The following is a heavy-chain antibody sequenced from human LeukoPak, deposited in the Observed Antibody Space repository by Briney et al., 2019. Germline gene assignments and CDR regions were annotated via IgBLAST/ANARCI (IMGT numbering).Heavy chain of an antibody. CDR1: GDSINSRSYY. Sequence: PSETLSLTCAVSGDSINSRSYYWAWIRQPPGKGLEWIGSIYHSESTYYNPSLKSRVTISLDTSKNQFSLRLSSLTAADTAVYYRARDRLSLGAFDIWGQGTMVTVSS. V-gene: IGHV4-39*07. CDR3: ARDRLSLGAFDI. D-gene: IGHD7-27*01. CDR2: IYHSEST. J-gene: IGHJ3*02.